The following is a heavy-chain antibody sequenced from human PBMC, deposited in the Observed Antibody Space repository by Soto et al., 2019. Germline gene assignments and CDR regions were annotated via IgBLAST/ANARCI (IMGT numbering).Heavy chain of an antibody. Sequence: ASVKVSCQASGYTFTGYYMHWVRQAPGQGLEWMGWINPNSGGTNYAQKFQGWVTMTRDTSISTAYMELSRLRSDDTAVYYCARGPPFEYSSSYNWFDPWGQGTLVTVS. D-gene: IGHD6-6*01. CDR2: INPNSGGT. V-gene: IGHV1-2*04. CDR1: GYTFTGYY. J-gene: IGHJ5*02. CDR3: ARGPPFEYSSSYNWFDP.